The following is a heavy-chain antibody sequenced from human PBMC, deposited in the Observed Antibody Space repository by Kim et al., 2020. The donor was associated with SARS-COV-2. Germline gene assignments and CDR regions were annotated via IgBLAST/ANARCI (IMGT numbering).Heavy chain of an antibody. CDR1: GFSISIHW. Sequence: GGSLRLSCEASGFSISIHWMSWVRQAPGKGLEWVANIKQDGSIKNYVDSVKGRFTISRDNANNSLSLQLNSVRAEDTALYYCTSGIPKSRVTGCDWGEGT. V-gene: IGHV3-7*03. D-gene: IGHD2-21*02. CDR3: TSGIPKSRVTGCD. J-gene: IGHJ4*03. CDR2: IKQDGSIK.